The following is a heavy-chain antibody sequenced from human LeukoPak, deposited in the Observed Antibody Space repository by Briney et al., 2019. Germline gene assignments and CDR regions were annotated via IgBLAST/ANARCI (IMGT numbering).Heavy chain of an antibody. CDR2: IYHSGST. CDR3: ARDLMEGYSGYDYAFDI. J-gene: IGHJ3*02. V-gene: IGHV4-30-2*01. CDR1: GGSISSGGYY. D-gene: IGHD5-12*01. Sequence: SETLSLTCTVSGGSISSGGYYWSWIRQPPGKGLEWIGYIYHSGSTYYNPSLKSRVTISVDRSKNQFSLKLSSVTAADTAVYYCARDLMEGYSGYDYAFDIWGQGTMVTVSS.